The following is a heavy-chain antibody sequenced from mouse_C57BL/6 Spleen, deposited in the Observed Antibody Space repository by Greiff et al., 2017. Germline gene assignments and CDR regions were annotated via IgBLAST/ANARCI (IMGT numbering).Heavy chain of an antibody. Sequence: QVQLQQPGAELVKPGASVKLSCKASGYTFTSYWMQWVKQRPGQGLEWIGEIDPSDSYTNYNQKFKGKATLTVDTSSSTAYMQLSSLTSEDSAVYYCARSGYYGSSFYYAMDYWGQGTSVTVSS. V-gene: IGHV1-50*01. CDR1: GYTFTSYW. CDR3: ARSGYYGSSFYYAMDY. J-gene: IGHJ4*01. D-gene: IGHD1-1*01. CDR2: IDPSDSYT.